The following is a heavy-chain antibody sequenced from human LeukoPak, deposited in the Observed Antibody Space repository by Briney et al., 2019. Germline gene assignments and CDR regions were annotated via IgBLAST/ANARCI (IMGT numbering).Heavy chain of an antibody. CDR1: GGSISSYY. Sequence: PSETLSLTCTVSGGSISSYYWSWIRQPPGKGLEWIGYIYYSGSTNYNPSLKSRVTISVDTSKNQLSLKLSSVTAADTAVYYCARSPGYGDYLFDYWGQGTLVTVSS. D-gene: IGHD4-17*01. CDR3: ARSPGYGDYLFDY. CDR2: IYYSGST. V-gene: IGHV4-59*01. J-gene: IGHJ4*02.